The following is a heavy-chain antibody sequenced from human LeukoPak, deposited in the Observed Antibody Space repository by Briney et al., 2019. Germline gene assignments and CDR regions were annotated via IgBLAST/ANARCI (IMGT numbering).Heavy chain of an antibody. V-gene: IGHV3-23*01. J-gene: IGHJ4*02. CDR1: GFFFSSYA. CDR3: AKGLDDTGTTVTGTDY. Sequence: GGSLRLSCAASGFFFSSYAMSWVRQAPGKGLEWVSTISGSGGRTKYADSVKGRFSISRDNSKNTLFVQMNSLRAEDTAVYYCAKGLDDTGTTVTGTDYWGQGTLVTVSS. CDR2: ISGSGGRT. D-gene: IGHD1/OR15-1a*01.